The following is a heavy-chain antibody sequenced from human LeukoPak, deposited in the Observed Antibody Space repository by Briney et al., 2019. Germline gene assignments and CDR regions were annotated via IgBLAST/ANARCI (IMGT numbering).Heavy chain of an antibody. CDR1: GFTFSSYA. CDR2: ISNDGGRI. V-gene: IGHV3-23*01. CDR3: AKYVLVTGADAFDI. D-gene: IGHD2-8*02. J-gene: IGHJ3*02. Sequence: PGGSLRLSCAASGFTFSSYAMHWVRQAPGKGLEWISSISNDGGRIYHADSVKGRFTISRDNSKSTLSLQMNSLRAEDTALYYCAKYVLVTGADAFDIWGQGMMVTVSS.